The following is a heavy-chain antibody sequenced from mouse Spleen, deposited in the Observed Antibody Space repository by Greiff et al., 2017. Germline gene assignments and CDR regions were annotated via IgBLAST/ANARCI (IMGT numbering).Heavy chain of an antibody. V-gene: IGHV1-69*02. CDR2: IYPSDSYT. D-gene: IGHD2-4*01. CDR3: TTMIHY. Sequence: QVQLQQPGAELVRPGASVKLSCKASGYTFTSYWINWVKQRPGQGLEWIGNIYPSDSYTNYSQKFKDKATLTVDKSSSTAYMQLSSPTSEDSAVYYCTTMIHYWGQGTTLTVSS. CDR1: GYTFTSYW. J-gene: IGHJ2*01.